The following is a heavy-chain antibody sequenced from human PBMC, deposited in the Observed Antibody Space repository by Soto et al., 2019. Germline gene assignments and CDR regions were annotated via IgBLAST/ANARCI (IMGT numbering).Heavy chain of an antibody. J-gene: IGHJ4*02. V-gene: IGHV1-3*01. CDR1: GYTFTSYA. CDR3: AREDYYDRSGSPFDY. CDR2: INAGNGNT. D-gene: IGHD3-22*01. Sequence: QVQLVQSGAEVKKPGASVKVSCKASGYTFTSYAMHWVRQAPGQRLEWMGWINAGNGNTKYSQKFQGRVTITRDTSASTAYMELRSLRSEDTAVYYCAREDYYDRSGSPFDYWGQGTLVTVSS.